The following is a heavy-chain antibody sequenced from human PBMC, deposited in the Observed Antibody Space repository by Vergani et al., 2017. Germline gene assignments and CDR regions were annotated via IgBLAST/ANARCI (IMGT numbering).Heavy chain of an antibody. V-gene: IGHV3-49*04. D-gene: IGHD3-10*01. CDR1: GITFWKFG. Sequence: EVDLVESGGGLAQPGGSMRLSCEASGITFWKFGMHWVRQGPGKGLEWVGGIRRKAYGQATIYAASVKGRFTISRDDSKSIAYLQMNNLQTEDTAMYYCVRDQVTMLRGSDALDIWGQGRMVTVSS. CDR3: VRDQVTMLRGSDALDI. CDR2: IRRKAYGQAT. J-gene: IGHJ3*02.